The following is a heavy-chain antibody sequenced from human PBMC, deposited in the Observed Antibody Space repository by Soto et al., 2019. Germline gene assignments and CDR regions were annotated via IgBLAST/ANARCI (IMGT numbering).Heavy chain of an antibody. V-gene: IGHV2-5*02. D-gene: IGHD3-9*01. Sequence: SGPTLVNPTQTLTLTCTFSGFSLSTSGVGVGWIRQPPGKALEWLALIYWDDDKRYSPSLKSRFTITKDTSKNQVVLTMTNMDPVEKATYYCAHRPPLNVYDILPGSRIAPPQWNDYWGQGTLVTVSS. J-gene: IGHJ4*02. CDR2: IYWDDDK. CDR1: GFSLSTSGVG. CDR3: AHRPPLNVYDILPGSRIAPPQWNDY.